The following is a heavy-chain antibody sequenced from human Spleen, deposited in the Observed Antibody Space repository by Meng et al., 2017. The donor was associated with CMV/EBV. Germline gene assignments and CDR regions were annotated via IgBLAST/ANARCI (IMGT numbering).Heavy chain of an antibody. V-gene: IGHV3-7*04. J-gene: IGHJ4*02. CDR3: ARGLFLEWFLDY. CDR2: IKQDGSVR. CDR1: GLTLSTHW. D-gene: IGHD3-3*01. Sequence: GGSLRLSCVASGLTLSTHWMAWVRQAPGKGLEWVANIKQDGSVRYYLDSVRGRFTISRDNAKKSLDLQMNSLRLEDTAVYYCARGLFLEWFLDYWGQGTVVTVSS.